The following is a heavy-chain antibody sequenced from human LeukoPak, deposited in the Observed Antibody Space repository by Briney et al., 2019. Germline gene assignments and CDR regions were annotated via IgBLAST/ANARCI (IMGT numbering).Heavy chain of an antibody. CDR2: IYYIGST. J-gene: IGHJ4*02. Sequence: SETLSLSCTVSGGSIRSYYWSWIRQPPGKGLECIGYIYYIGSTNYNPSLKSRVTISLDTSKNQFSLKLSSVTAADTAVYYCARGLPNYYDSSGYCPFDYWGQGTLVTVSS. CDR1: GGSIRSYY. D-gene: IGHD3-22*01. CDR3: ARGLPNYYDSSGYCPFDY. V-gene: IGHV4-59*12.